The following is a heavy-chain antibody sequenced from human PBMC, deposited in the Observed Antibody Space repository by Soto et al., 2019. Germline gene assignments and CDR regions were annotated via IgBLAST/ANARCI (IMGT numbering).Heavy chain of an antibody. Sequence: GSLRLSCAASGFTFSNYAMHWVRQAPGKGLEWVAVISYDGSNKYYADSVKGRFTISRDNSKNTLYLQMNSLRAEDTAVYYCARDPLAVERPYWGQGTLVTVSS. CDR2: ISYDGSNK. CDR1: GFTFSNYA. V-gene: IGHV3-30-3*01. J-gene: IGHJ4*02. CDR3: ARDPLAVERPY. D-gene: IGHD6-19*01.